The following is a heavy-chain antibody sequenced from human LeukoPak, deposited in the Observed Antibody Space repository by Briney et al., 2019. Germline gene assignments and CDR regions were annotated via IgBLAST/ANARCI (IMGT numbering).Heavy chain of an antibody. Sequence: SETLSLTCTVSGGSVSSGSYYWSWIRQPPGKGLEWIGYIYYSGSTNYNPSLKSRVTISVDTSKNQFSLKLSSVTAADTAVYYCARGVAATSFAYWGQGTLVTVSS. CDR2: IYYSGST. CDR1: GGSVSSGSYY. V-gene: IGHV4-61*01. D-gene: IGHD2-15*01. J-gene: IGHJ4*02. CDR3: ARGVAATSFAY.